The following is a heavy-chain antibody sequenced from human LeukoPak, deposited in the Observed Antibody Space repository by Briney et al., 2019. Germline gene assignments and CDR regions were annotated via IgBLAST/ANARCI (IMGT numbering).Heavy chain of an antibody. Sequence: PSETLSLTCTVSGYSITSGYYWGWIRQPPGKGLEWIGSIYHRGSTYYSPSLKSRVTISVDTSTKQFFLRLTSVTAADTAVYYCACHAVRYSAYDREEDAFDIWGQGTMVTVSS. CDR2: IYHRGST. CDR1: GYSITSGYY. J-gene: IGHJ3*02. D-gene: IGHD5-12*01. V-gene: IGHV4-38-2*02. CDR3: ACHAVRYSAYDREEDAFDI.